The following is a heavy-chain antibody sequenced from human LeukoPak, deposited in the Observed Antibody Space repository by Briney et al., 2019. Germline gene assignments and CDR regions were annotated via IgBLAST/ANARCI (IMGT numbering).Heavy chain of an antibody. CDR1: GFTFSTYS. V-gene: IGHV3-48*01. Sequence: GGSLRLSCTASGFTFSTYSMNWVRQAPGKGLEWVSYISSSSSTIYYADPVKGRFTISRDNSKNTLYLQMNSLRVDDTAVYYCAKTPAYYYGSQPFDYWGQGTLVTVSS. CDR3: AKTPAYYYGSQPFDY. CDR2: ISSSSSTI. D-gene: IGHD3-10*01. J-gene: IGHJ4*02.